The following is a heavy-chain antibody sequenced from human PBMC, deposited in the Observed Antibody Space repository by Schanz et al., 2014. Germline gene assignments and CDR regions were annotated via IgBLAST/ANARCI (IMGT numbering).Heavy chain of an antibody. D-gene: IGHD3-10*01. CDR2: IKSDGRST. Sequence: EVQLVESGGGLVQPGGSLRLSCAASGFTFSNYWMHWVRQAPGKGLVWVSRIKSDGRSTNYADFVRGRFTISRDNAKNTLYLQLNSLRAEDTAVYYCARDSGLLWFGGRSYGGMDVWGRGTTVTVSS. CDR1: GFTFSNYW. CDR3: ARDSGLLWFGGRSYGGMDV. J-gene: IGHJ6*02. V-gene: IGHV3-74*01.